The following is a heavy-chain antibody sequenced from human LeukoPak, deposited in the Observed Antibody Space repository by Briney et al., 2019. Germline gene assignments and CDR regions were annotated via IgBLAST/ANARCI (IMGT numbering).Heavy chain of an antibody. CDR3: AREPLRDDWLSRFDY. CDR1: GFTVSSNY. D-gene: IGHD3-9*01. Sequence: PGGSLRLSCAASGFTVSSNYMSWVRQAPGKGLEWVSVIYSGGSTYYADSVKGRFTISRNNSKNTLYLQMNSLRAEDTAVYYCAREPLRDDWLSRFDYWGQGTLVTVSS. CDR2: IYSGGST. J-gene: IGHJ4*02. V-gene: IGHV3-53*01.